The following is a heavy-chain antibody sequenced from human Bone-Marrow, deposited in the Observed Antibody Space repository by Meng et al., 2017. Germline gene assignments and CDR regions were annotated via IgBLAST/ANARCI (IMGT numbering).Heavy chain of an antibody. CDR2: IYYSGST. CDR1: GGSISSYY. D-gene: IGHD6-19*01. CDR3: ARESSGWYIDY. J-gene: IGHJ4*02. V-gene: IGHV4-59*12. Sequence: SETLSLTCTVSGGSISSYYWSWIRQPPGKGLEWIGYIYYSGSTNYNPSLKSRVTISVDTSKNQFSLKLKSATAADTAMYYCARESSGWYIDYWGQGTLVTVSS.